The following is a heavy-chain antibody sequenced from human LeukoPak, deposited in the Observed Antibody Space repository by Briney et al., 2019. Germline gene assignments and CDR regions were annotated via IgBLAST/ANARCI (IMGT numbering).Heavy chain of an antibody. V-gene: IGHV4-59*12. CDR2: TYNSGSS. J-gene: IGHJ4*02. Sequence: SETLSLTCTVSGGSISSYYWSWIRQPPGKGLEWIGYTYNSGSSSYSPSFKSRVTSSTDTPRNQFFLRLTSVTAADTAVYYCAGYYGSGQWDNWGQGTLVTVSS. CDR3: AGYYGSGQWDN. D-gene: IGHD3-10*01. CDR1: GGSISSYY.